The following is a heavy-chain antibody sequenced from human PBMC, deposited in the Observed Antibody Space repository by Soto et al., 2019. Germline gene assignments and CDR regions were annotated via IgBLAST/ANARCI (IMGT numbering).Heavy chain of an antibody. CDR1: GYTFTSYA. D-gene: IGHD6-19*01. V-gene: IGHV1-3*01. Sequence: QVQLVQSGAEVKKPGASVKVSCKASGYTFTSYAMHWVRQAPGQRLEWMGWINAGNGNTKYSQKFQGRVTITRDTSASTAYMELSSLRSEGTAVYYCASLRYSSGWYYFDYWGQGSLVTVSS. J-gene: IGHJ4*02. CDR2: INAGNGNT. CDR3: ASLRYSSGWYYFDY.